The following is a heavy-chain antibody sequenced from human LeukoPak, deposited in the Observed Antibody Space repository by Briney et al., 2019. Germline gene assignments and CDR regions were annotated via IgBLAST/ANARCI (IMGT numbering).Heavy chain of an antibody. V-gene: IGHV4-59*08. J-gene: IGHJ4*02. D-gene: IGHD2/OR15-2a*01. CDR2: ISDIGSI. CDR3: AGHHPRNTVDF. CDR1: GGSISSYY. Sequence: SQTLSLTCTVSGGSISSYYWSWIRQPPGKGLEWIAYISDIGSINHNPSLKSRVTISLDTSKNQFSLKRSSVTAADTAVYYCAGHHPRNTVDFWGQGTLVTVSS.